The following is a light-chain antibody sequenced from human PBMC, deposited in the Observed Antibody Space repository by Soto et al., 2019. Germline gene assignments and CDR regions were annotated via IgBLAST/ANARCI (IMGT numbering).Light chain of an antibody. V-gene: IGKV1-5*03. Sequence: DIQMTQSPSTLSASVGDRVTITCRASQTISGWLAWYQQKPGKAPKLLIYKASTLKSGVPSRFSGSGSGTEFTLTISSLQPGDFATYYCQHYNSYSEAFGQGTKVDIK. CDR3: QHYNSYSEA. CDR2: KAS. CDR1: QTISGW. J-gene: IGKJ1*01.